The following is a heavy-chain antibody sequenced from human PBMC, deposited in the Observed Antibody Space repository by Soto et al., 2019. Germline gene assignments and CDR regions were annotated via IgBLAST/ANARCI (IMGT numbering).Heavy chain of an antibody. CDR2: ISYDGSNK. D-gene: IGHD6-13*01. Sequence: QVQLVESGGGVVQPGRSLRLSCAASGFTFSSYGMHWVRQAPGKGLEWVAVISYDGSNKYYADSVKGRFTISRDNSKKTLYLQMNSLRAEDTAVYYCAKELGWVIPQGFDYWGQGTLVTVSS. CDR3: AKELGWVIPQGFDY. J-gene: IGHJ4*02. CDR1: GFTFSSYG. V-gene: IGHV3-30*18.